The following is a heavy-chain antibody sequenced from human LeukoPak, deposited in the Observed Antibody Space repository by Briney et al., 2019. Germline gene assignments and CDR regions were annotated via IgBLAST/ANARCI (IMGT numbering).Heavy chain of an antibody. J-gene: IGHJ4*02. D-gene: IGHD6-19*01. CDR3: AKGIGSSGWYQY. CDR1: GFTFNDYV. V-gene: IGHV3-43*02. CDR2: ISGDGGSA. Sequence: AGGSLRLSCAASGFTFNDYVMHWVRQAPGKGLEWVSLISGDGGSAYYGDSVKGRFTISRDNSKNSLYLQMNSLRTEDTALYYCAKGIGSSGWYQYWGQGTLVTVST.